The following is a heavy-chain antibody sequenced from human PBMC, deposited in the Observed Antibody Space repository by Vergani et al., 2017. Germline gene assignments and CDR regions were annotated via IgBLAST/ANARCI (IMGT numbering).Heavy chain of an antibody. CDR3: ARDSRGYRDLAYYYYYMDV. CDR2: IYYSGST. D-gene: IGHD5-24*01. CDR1: GGSISSYY. Sequence: QVQLQESGPGLVKPSETLSLTCTVSGGSISSYYWSWIRQPPGKGLEWIGYIYYSGSTNYNPSLKSRVTISVDTSKNQFSLKLNSVTAADTAVYYCARDSRGYRDLAYYYYYMDVWGKGTTVTVS. J-gene: IGHJ6*03. V-gene: IGHV4-59*01.